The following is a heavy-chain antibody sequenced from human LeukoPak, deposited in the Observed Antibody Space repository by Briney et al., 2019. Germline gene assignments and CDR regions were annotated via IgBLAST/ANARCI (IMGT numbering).Heavy chain of an antibody. CDR1: GYTFTGYY. V-gene: IGHV1-2*02. Sequence: ASVTVSCKASGYTFTGYYMHWVRQAPGQGLEWMGWINPNSGGTNYAQKFQGRVTMTRDTSISTAYMELSRLRSDDTAVYFSARLGELERTPIGRYYYGMDVWGQGTTVTVSS. J-gene: IGHJ6*02. D-gene: IGHD1-1*01. CDR2: INPNSGGT. CDR3: ARLGELERTPIGRYYYGMDV.